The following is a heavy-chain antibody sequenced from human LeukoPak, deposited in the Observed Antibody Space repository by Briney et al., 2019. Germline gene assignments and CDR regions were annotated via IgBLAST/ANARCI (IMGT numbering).Heavy chain of an antibody. D-gene: IGHD1-26*01. CDR3: ARESVYSGRYYAFDI. J-gene: IGHJ3*02. Sequence: SETLFLSCTVPGGPISSRSYYRGWIRQPPGKGLEWIGRIDYSERSSHNPSLKSRVTIYVDESRNQFSVRLRSGTAADTAVYYCARESVYSGRYYAFDIWGQGTMVTVSS. CDR2: IDYSERS. CDR1: GGPISSRSYY. V-gene: IGHV4-39*07.